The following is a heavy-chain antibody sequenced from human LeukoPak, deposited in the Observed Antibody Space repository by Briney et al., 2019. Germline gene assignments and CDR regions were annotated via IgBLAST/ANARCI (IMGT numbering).Heavy chain of an antibody. J-gene: IGHJ6*03. CDR1: GGTFSSYA. D-gene: IGHD6-19*01. Sequence: ASVKVSCKASGGTFSSYAISWVRQAPGQGLEWMGGIIPIFGTANYAQKFQGRVTITTDESTSTAYMELSSLRSEDTAVYYCSIAVYYYYYMDVWGKGTTVIVSS. V-gene: IGHV1-69*05. CDR3: SIAVYYYYYMDV. CDR2: IIPIFGTA.